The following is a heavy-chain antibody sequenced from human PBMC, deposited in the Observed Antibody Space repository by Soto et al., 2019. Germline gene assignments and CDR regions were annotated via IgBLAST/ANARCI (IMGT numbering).Heavy chain of an antibody. CDR1: GDSNSNYY. CDR3: ASTQSGLNY. Sequence: QVQLQESGPGLVKPSETLSLTCTVSGDSNSNYYWSWIRQPPGKGLEWIGYIYYTGSTDYNPSLKSRVTISVHTSKNQFSLKLTSVTAADTAVYFCASTQSGLNYWGQGTLVTVSS. J-gene: IGHJ4*02. CDR2: IYYTGST. V-gene: IGHV4-59*01.